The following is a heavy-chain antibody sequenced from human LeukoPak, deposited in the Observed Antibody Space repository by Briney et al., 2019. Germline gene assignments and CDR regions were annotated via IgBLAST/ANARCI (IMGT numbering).Heavy chain of an antibody. CDR3: ASHIGGWHYFDY. J-gene: IGHJ4*02. D-gene: IGHD6-19*01. Sequence: HPGGPLRLSCAASGFTFSSYWMSWVRQAPGKGLEWVANIKQDGSEKYYVDSVKGRFTISRDNAKNSLYLQMNSLRAEDTAVYYCASHIGGWHYFDYWGQGTLVTVSS. CDR2: IKQDGSEK. V-gene: IGHV3-7*01. CDR1: GFTFSSYW.